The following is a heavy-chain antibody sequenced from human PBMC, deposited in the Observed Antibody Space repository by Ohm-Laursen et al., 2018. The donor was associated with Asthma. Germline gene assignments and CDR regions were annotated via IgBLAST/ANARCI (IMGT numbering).Heavy chain of an antibody. V-gene: IGHV4-39*02. D-gene: IGHD3-16*02. CDR1: GGSVSTSSYY. CDR3: ARERASGVGVIGY. Sequence: GTLSLTCTVSGGSVSTSSYYWGWIRQPPGKGLEWVGSIYSGANPYYNPSLKSRVTISVDTSKNHFSLKLNSVTAADTAAYYCARERASGVGVIGYWGQGTLVTVSS. J-gene: IGHJ4*02. CDR2: IYSGANP.